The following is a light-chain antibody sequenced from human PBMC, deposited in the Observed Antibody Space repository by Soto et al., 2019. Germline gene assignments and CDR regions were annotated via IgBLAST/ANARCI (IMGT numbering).Light chain of an antibody. CDR1: QSVSSKY. Sequence: IGLTQSPGSLSLSPGERATLSCRASQSVSSKYLGWYQQKPGQAPRLLIYGASSRANGIPDRFSGSGSGTDFTLTISRLEPEDFAVYYCQQYGSSPPWTFGQGTKVDIK. V-gene: IGKV3-20*01. CDR3: QQYGSSPPWT. J-gene: IGKJ1*01. CDR2: GAS.